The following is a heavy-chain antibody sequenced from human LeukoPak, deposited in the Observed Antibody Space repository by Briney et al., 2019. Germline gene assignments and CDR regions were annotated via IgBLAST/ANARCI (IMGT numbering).Heavy chain of an antibody. D-gene: IGHD2-2*01. J-gene: IGHJ4*02. V-gene: IGHV3-11*04. Sequence: GGSLRLSCAASGFTFSDYYMNWIRQAPGKGLEWVSYISSSGSSIYYADSVKGRFTSSRDNAKNSLYLQMNSLRAEDTAVYYCARGRIKGVFQPAAEDYWGQGTLVTVSS. CDR2: ISSSGSSI. CDR1: GFTFSDYY. CDR3: ARGRIKGVFQPAAEDY.